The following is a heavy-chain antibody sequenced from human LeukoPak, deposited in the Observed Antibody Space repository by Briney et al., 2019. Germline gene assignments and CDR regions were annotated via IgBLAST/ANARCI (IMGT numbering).Heavy chain of an antibody. D-gene: IGHD2-2*01. CDR1: GGSFSGYY. CDR2: INHSGST. CDR3: AGKGYCSSTSCYYFDY. J-gene: IGHJ4*02. V-gene: IGHV4-34*01. Sequence: SETLSLTCAVYGGSFSGYYWSWIRQPPGKGLEWIGEINHSGSTNYNPSLKSRVTISVDTSKNQFSLKLSSVTAADTAVYYCAGKGYCSSTSCYYFDYWGQGTLVTVSS.